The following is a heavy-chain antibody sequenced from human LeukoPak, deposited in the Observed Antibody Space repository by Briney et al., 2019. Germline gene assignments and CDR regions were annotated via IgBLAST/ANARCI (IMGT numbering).Heavy chain of an antibody. J-gene: IGHJ4*02. D-gene: IGHD3-10*01. CDR1: GGTFSSYA. CDR3: AGVRYGSPSPLDY. V-gene: IGHV1-69*04. Sequence: SVKVSCKASGGTFSSYAISWVRQAPGQGLEWMGRIIPILGIANYAQKFQGRVTITADKSTSTAYMELSSLRSEDTAVYYCAGVRYGSPSPLDYWGQGTLVTVSS. CDR2: IIPILGIA.